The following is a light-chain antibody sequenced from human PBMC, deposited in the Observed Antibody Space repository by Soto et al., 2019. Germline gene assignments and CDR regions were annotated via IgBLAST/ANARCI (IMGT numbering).Light chain of an antibody. V-gene: IGKV3D-15*02. CDR2: GAS. CDR1: QSIGNH. Sequence: EIVVMQSPATLSVSPGERATLSCRASQSIGNHLAWYQQKPGQAPRLLIYGASTRATTIPARFSGSGSGTDFTLTISSLQSGDFAVYYCQQYRAWPLSFGGGTKVEIK. CDR3: QQYRAWPLS. J-gene: IGKJ4*01.